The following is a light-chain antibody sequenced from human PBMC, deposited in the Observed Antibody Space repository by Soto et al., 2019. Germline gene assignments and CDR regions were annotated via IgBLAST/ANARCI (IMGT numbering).Light chain of an antibody. Sequence: DIQMTQSPSTLSASVGDRVTITCRASQSISSWLAWYQQKPGKAPKLLIYKASSLETGVPSRFSGSGSGTEFTLTISSLQPDDFATYYCQQYNSYSRVFTFGPGTTVDIK. CDR1: QSISSW. V-gene: IGKV1-5*03. CDR2: KAS. CDR3: QQYNSYSRVFT. J-gene: IGKJ3*01.